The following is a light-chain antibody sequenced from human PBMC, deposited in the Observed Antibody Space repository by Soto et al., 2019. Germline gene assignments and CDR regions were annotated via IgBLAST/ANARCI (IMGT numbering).Light chain of an antibody. V-gene: IGLV2-14*01. CDR3: SSYTSSSNV. J-gene: IGLJ1*01. Sequence: QSVLTQPASVSGSPGQSITISCTGTSSDVGGYNYVSWYQQHPGKAPKLMIYDVSNRPSGVSNRFSGSESANTASLTISGLQAEDEADYYCSSYTSSSNVFGTGTKLTVL. CDR2: DVS. CDR1: SSDVGGYNY.